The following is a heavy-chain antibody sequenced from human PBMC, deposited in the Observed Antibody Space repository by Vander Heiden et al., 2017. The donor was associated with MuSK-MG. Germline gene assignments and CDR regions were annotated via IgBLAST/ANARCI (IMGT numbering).Heavy chain of an antibody. D-gene: IGHD2-2*01. J-gene: IGHJ4*02. CDR2: IIPIFGTA. V-gene: IGHV1-69*06. CDR1: GGTFSNYP. CDR3: AIGWSQSGSSTSCYFY. Sequence: QVQLVQSGAEVKKPGSSVKVSCKASGGTFSNYPIDWLRQAPGQGLEWMGGIIPIFGTANYAQKFQGRVTITADKSTSTADMDLSSMRSEETAVYYCAIGWSQSGSSTSCYFYWGQGTLVTVSS.